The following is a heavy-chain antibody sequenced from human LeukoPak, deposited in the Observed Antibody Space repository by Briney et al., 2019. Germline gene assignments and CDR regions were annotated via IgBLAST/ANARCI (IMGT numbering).Heavy chain of an antibody. V-gene: IGHV1-69*05. CDR1: GGTFSSYA. J-gene: IGHJ4*02. D-gene: IGHD6-19*01. CDR3: ARWVGGWYYFDY. CDR2: IIPIFGTA. Sequence: ASVKVSCKPSGGTFSSYAISWVRQAPGQGLEWMGGIIPIFGTANYAQKFQGRVTITTDESTSTAYMELSSLRSEDTAVYYCARWVGGWYYFDYWGQGTLVTVSS.